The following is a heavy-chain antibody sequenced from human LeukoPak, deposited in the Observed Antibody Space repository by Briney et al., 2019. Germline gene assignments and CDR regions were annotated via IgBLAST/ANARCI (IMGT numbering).Heavy chain of an antibody. CDR2: ISGSGGST. Sequence: GGYLRLSCAASGFTFSSYAMSWVRQAPGKGLEWVSAISGSGGSTYYADSVKGRFTISRDNSKNTLYLQMNSLRAEDTAVYYCADFSSSSAYFDYWGQGTLVTVSS. D-gene: IGHD6-6*01. J-gene: IGHJ4*02. CDR3: ADFSSSSAYFDY. CDR1: GFTFSSYA. V-gene: IGHV3-23*01.